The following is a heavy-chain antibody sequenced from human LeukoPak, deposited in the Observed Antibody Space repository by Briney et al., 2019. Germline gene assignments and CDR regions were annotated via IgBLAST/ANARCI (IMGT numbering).Heavy chain of an antibody. CDR1: GGSISSYY. V-gene: IGHV4-59*01. J-gene: IGHJ4*02. Sequence: PSETLSLTCYASGGSISSYYWSWIRQPPGKGLEWIGYIYYSGCTNYNASLKSRVTISVDTSKNQFSLKLSSVTAADTAVYYCARGGWLKSFNYYFDCWGQGTLVTVSS. CDR2: IYYSGCT. D-gene: IGHD5-24*01. CDR3: ARGGWLKSFNYYFDC.